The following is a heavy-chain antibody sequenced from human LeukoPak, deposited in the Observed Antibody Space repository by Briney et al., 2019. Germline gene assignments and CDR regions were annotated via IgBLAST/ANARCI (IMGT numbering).Heavy chain of an antibody. CDR2: ISERGGST. Sequence: GGSLRLSCVVSGISLSNYAMTWVRQAPGKGLEWVSYISERGGSTTYADSVKGRFTISRDNAKKSLFLQMNSLRAEDTAVYYCARDYYGSGSYYNAYYGMDVWGQGTTVTVSS. CDR1: GISLSNYA. CDR3: ARDYYGSGSYYNAYYGMDV. J-gene: IGHJ6*02. V-gene: IGHV3-23*01. D-gene: IGHD3-10*01.